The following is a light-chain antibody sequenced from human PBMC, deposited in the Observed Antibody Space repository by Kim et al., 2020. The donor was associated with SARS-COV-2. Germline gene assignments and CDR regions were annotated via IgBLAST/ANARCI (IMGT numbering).Light chain of an antibody. CDR3: LLHYEDPLHWI. CDR2: STN. CDR1: TEAVTSGYS. J-gene: IGLJ2*01. Sequence: QAVVTQEPSLTVSPGGTVTLTCASSTEAVTSGYSPNWFQQKPGQAPRALIYSTNNRHSWTPSRFSGSLLGGKAALTLSVVQPEDEAEYYCLLHYEDPLHWIFGGGTKLTVL. V-gene: IGLV7-43*01.